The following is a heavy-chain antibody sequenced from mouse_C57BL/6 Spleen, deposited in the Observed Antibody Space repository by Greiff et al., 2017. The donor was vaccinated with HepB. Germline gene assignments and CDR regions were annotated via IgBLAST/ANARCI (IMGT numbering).Heavy chain of an antibody. CDR1: GYTFTSYW. Sequence: VQLQQPGAELVKPGASVKVSCKASGYTFTSYWMHWVKQRPGQGLEWIGRIHPSDSDTNYNQKFKGKATLTVDKSSNTAYMQLSSLTSEDSAVYYCAMGVIRDYFDYWGQGTTLTVSS. V-gene: IGHV1-74*01. J-gene: IGHJ2*01. D-gene: IGHD2-13*01. CDR3: AMGVIRDYFDY. CDR2: IHPSDSDT.